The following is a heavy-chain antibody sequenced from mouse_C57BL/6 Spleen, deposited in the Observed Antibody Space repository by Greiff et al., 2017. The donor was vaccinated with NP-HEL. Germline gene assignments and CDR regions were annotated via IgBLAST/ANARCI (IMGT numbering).Heavy chain of an antibody. CDR3: TRGMGYPYYFDY. D-gene: IGHD2-2*01. Sequence: VQLQQSGAELVRPGASVKLSCTASGFNIKDDYMHWVKQRPEQGLEWIGWIDPENGDTEYASKFQGKATITADTSSNTAYLQLSSLTSEDTAVYYCTRGMGYPYYFDYWGQGTTLTVSS. V-gene: IGHV14-4*01. CDR1: GFNIKDDY. CDR2: IDPENGDT. J-gene: IGHJ2*01.